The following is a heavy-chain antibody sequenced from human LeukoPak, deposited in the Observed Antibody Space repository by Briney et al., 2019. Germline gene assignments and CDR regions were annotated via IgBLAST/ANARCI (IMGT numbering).Heavy chain of an antibody. CDR2: INPSGGST. V-gene: IGHV1-46*01. Sequence: ASVKVSCKASGYTFTSYYMHWVRQAPGQGLEWMGIINPSGGSTSYAQKFQGRVTMTTDTSTSTAYMELRSLRSDDTAVYYCARESSSGWYSVNYFDYWGQGTLVTVSS. CDR1: GYTFTSYY. CDR3: ARESSSGWYSVNYFDY. J-gene: IGHJ4*02. D-gene: IGHD6-19*01.